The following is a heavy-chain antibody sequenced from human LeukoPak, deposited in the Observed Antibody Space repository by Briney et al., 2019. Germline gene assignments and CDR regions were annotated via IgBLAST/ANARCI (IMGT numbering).Heavy chain of an antibody. Sequence: GGSLRLSCAASGFTFSSNYMSWVRQAPGKGLEWVSVIYSGGSTYYADSVKGRFTISRDNSKNTLYPQMNSLRAEDTAVYYCARDKATVSKRVSFDHWGQGTLVTVSS. CDR3: ARDKATVSKRVSFDH. J-gene: IGHJ5*02. CDR1: GFTFSSNY. D-gene: IGHD4-17*01. V-gene: IGHV3-53*01. CDR2: IYSGGST.